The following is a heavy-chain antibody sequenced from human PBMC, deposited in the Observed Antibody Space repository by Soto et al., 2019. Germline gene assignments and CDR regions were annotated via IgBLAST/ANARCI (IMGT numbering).Heavy chain of an antibody. Sequence: GGSLRLSCAASGFTFSSYGMHWVRQAPGKGLEWVAVIWYDGSNKYYADSVKGRFTISRDNSKNTLYLQMNSLRAEDTAVYYCARGNMPGSYYYGMDVWGQGTTVTVSS. D-gene: IGHD3-10*01. J-gene: IGHJ6*02. CDR1: GFTFSSYG. V-gene: IGHV3-33*01. CDR2: IWYDGSNK. CDR3: ARGNMPGSYYYGMDV.